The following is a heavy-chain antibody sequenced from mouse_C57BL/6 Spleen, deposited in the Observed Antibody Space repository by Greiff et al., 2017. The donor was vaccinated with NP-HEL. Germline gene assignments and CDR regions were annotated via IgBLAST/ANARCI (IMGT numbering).Heavy chain of an antibody. D-gene: IGHD2-1*01. CDR3: ALLYGNYGYFDV. Sequence: EVQVVESGGGLVKPGGSLKLSCAASGFTFSSYAMSWVRQTPEKRLEWVATISDGGSYTYYPDNVKGRFTISRDNAKNNLYLQMSHLKSEDTAMYYCALLYGNYGYFDVWGTGTTVTVSS. V-gene: IGHV5-4*01. CDR1: GFTFSSYA. J-gene: IGHJ1*03. CDR2: ISDGGSYT.